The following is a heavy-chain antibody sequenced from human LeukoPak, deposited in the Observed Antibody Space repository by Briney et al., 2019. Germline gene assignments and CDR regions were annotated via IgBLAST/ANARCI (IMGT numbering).Heavy chain of an antibody. Sequence: GGSLRLSCAASGFTFSGYTMNWVRQAPGKGLEWVSYVSSSSSTIYYADSVKGRFTISRDNAKNSLYLQMISLRSEDTAVYYCARAYSRDGYNYDFDYWGQGTLVTVSS. CDR2: VSSSSSTI. CDR3: ARAYSRDGYNYDFDY. V-gene: IGHV3-48*04. CDR1: GFTFSGYT. D-gene: IGHD5-24*01. J-gene: IGHJ4*02.